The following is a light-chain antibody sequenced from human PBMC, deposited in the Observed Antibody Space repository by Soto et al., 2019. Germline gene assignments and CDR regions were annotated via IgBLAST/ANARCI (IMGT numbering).Light chain of an antibody. CDR1: QSLVYTDGIAY. J-gene: IGKJ3*01. CDR2: KVS. CDR3: MQGKHWPFA. V-gene: IGKV2-30*01. Sequence: VVMTQSPLSLPVSLGQPASISCRSSQSLVYTDGIAYLNWFHQRPGQSPRRLIYKVSNRDSGVPARLSGSGSGTDFTLKISRVEAEDIGVYYCMQGKHWPFAFGPGTKVDIX.